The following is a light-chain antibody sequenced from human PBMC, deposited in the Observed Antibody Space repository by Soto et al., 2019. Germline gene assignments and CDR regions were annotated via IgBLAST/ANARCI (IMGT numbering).Light chain of an antibody. Sequence: QSALTQPPSASGSPGQSVTISCTGTSSDVGGYNYVSWYQQHPGKAPKLIIYEVNKRPSGVPDHFSGSKSGNTASLTVSGLQADDEADYYCISYGGSNHVVFGGGTKLTVL. CDR1: SSDVGGYNY. CDR2: EVN. J-gene: IGLJ2*01. CDR3: ISYGGSNHVV. V-gene: IGLV2-8*01.